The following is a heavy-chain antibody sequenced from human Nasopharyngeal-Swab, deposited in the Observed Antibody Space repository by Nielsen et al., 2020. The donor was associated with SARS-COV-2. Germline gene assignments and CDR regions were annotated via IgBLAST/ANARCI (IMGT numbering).Heavy chain of an antibody. CDR3: VRDSGSYLGIDY. J-gene: IGHJ4*02. CDR2: IKKDGGEK. D-gene: IGHD1-26*01. Sequence: GASLKISCAASGFTFSTFWMSWVRQAPGKGLEWVANIKKDGGEKNYVDSVKGRFTTSRDNAKNSLYLQMNSLRAEDTAVYYCVRDSGSYLGIDYWGQGTLVTDSS. V-gene: IGHV3-7*01. CDR1: GFTFSTFW.